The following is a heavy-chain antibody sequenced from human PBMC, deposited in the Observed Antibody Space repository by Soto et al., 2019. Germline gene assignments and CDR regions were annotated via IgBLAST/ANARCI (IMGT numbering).Heavy chain of an antibody. J-gene: IGHJ5*02. D-gene: IGHD6-13*01. CDR2: ISSNSAYI. Sequence: PGGSLRLSCAASGFTFRSFTVNWCRQAPGQGLEWVSTISSNSAYIYYTDALRGRFTISRDNGKNSLHLQMNSLRAEDTAVYYCPRDASRDSSARGWFDPWGPGTLVT. CDR1: GFTFRSFT. V-gene: IGHV3-21*01. CDR3: PRDASRDSSARGWFDP.